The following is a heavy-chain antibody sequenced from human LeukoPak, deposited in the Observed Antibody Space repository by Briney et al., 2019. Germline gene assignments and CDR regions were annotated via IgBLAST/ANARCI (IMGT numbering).Heavy chain of an antibody. J-gene: IGHJ3*02. Sequence: GASVKVSCKASGGTFSSYAISWVRQAPGQGLEWMGGIIPIFGTANYAQKFQGRVTITADKSTSTAYMELSSLRSEDTAVYYCAREDSKGAFDIWGQGTMVTVSS. CDR1: GGTFSSYA. CDR2: IIPIFGTA. D-gene: IGHD3-22*01. CDR3: AREDSKGAFDI. V-gene: IGHV1-69*06.